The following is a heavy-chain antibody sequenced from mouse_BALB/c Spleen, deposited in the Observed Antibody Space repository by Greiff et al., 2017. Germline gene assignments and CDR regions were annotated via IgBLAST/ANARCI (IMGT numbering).Heavy chain of an antibody. V-gene: IGHV5-17*02. J-gene: IGHJ4*01. Sequence: EVMLVESGGGLVQPGGSRKLSCAASGFTFSSFGMHWVRQAPEKGLEWVAYISSGSSTIYYADTVKGRFTISRANPKNTLFLQMTSLRSEDTAMYYCARSLYYYDYDEGYAMDYWGQGTSVTVSS. CDR3: ARSLYYYDYDEGYAMDY. D-gene: IGHD2-4*01. CDR1: GFTFSSFG. CDR2: ISSGSSTI.